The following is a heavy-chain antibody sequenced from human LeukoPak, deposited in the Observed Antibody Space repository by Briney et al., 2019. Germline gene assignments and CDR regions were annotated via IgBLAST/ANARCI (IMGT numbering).Heavy chain of an antibody. CDR1: GYTFTSYG. CDR2: ISAYNGNT. D-gene: IGHD1-1*01. Sequence: ASVKVSCKASGYTFTSYGISWVRQAPGQGLEWMGWISAYNGNTNYAQKLQGRVTMTTDTSTSTAYMELRSLRSDDTAVYYCAREYNWNDRNYYYYYMDVWGKGTTVIVSS. CDR3: AREYNWNDRNYYYYYMDV. V-gene: IGHV1-18*01. J-gene: IGHJ6*03.